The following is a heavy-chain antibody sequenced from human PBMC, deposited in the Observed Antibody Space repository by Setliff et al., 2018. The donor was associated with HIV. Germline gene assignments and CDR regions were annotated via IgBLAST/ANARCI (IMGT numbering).Heavy chain of an antibody. CDR1: GFTFSTSE. J-gene: IGHJ4*02. D-gene: IGHD3-22*01. CDR3: AKELAASGLGYFDS. CDR2: ISGSGSTI. Sequence: GGSLRLSCAASGFTFSTSEMNWVRQAPGKGLEWVSYISGSGSTIYYADSVKGRFTISRDNSKNTVYLQMNSLRAEDTAEYYCAKELAASGLGYFDSWGRGILVTVSS. V-gene: IGHV3-48*03.